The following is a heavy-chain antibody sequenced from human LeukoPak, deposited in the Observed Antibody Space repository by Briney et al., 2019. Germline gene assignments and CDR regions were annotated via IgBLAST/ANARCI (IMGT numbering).Heavy chain of an antibody. J-gene: IGHJ3*02. V-gene: IGHV3-21*01. CDR3: ARDDDYIWGSYRYTVDAFDI. Sequence: GGSLRLSCAASGFTFSSYSINWVRQAPGKGLEWVSSISSSSSYIYYADSVKGRFTISRDNAKNSLYLQMNSLRAEDTAVYYCARDDDYIWGSYRYTVDAFDIWGQGTMVTVSS. CDR1: GFTFSSYS. D-gene: IGHD3-16*02. CDR2: ISSSSSYI.